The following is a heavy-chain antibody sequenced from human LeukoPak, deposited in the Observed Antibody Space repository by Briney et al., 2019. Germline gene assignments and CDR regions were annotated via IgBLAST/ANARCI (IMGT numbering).Heavy chain of an antibody. D-gene: IGHD5-12*01. CDR1: GFTVSSNY. V-gene: IGHV3-53*01. Sequence: GGSLRLSCAASGFTVSSNYMSWVRQAPGKGLEWVSVIYSGGSTYYADSVKGRFTISRDNSKNTLYPQMNSLRAEDTAVYYCAKDQRNSGYDRRGNWFDPWGQGTLVTVSS. CDR2: IYSGGST. CDR3: AKDQRNSGYDRRGNWFDP. J-gene: IGHJ5*02.